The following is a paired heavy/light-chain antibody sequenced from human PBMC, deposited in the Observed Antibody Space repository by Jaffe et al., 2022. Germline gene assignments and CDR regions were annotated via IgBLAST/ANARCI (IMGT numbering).Light chain of an antibody. CDR2: DAS. CDR3: QQRSSWPLT. V-gene: IGKV3-11*01. J-gene: IGKJ4*01. CDR1: QTISSY. Sequence: EIVLTQSPATLSLSPGERATLSCRASQTISSYLVWYQQKPGQAPRVLIYDASNRATGIPARFSGSGSGTDFTLTISSLEPEDFAVYYCQQRSSWPLTFGGGTKVEIK.
Heavy chain of an antibody. D-gene: IGHD2-15*01. J-gene: IGHJ4*02. V-gene: IGHV3-23*01. Sequence: EVQLLESGGGLVQPGGSLRLSCAASGFTFRSYAMSWVRQAPGKGLEWASSISGDGDTTYYADSLKGRFTISRDNSKNTLYLQLNSLRAEDTAVYYCAKASRYCSIGSCFFDYWGQGTLVPVSS. CDR2: ISGDGDTT. CDR1: GFTFRSYA. CDR3: AKASRYCSIGSCFFDY.